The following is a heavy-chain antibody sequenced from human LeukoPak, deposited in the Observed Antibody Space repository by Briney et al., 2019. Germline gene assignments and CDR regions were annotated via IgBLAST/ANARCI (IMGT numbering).Heavy chain of an antibody. CDR2: IYPGVYET. V-gene: IGHV5-51*01. CDR1: GYSFSNNY. J-gene: IGHJ4*02. CDR3: ASRISGYSYGYFDY. Sequence: GESLKISCKGSGYSFSNNYIGWGRQLPGKGREWMVIIYPGVYETRYSPSFQGQVTISADKSITTAYLQWSSLRASDTAMYFCASRISGYSYGYFDYWGQGTLVTVSS. D-gene: IGHD5-18*01.